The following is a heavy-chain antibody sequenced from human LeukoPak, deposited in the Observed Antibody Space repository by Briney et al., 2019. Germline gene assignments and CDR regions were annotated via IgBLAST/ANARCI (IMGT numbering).Heavy chain of an antibody. Sequence: PGGSLRLSCAASGFSISNFWMHWVRQAPGKGLVGVSRINSDGSSTTYADSVKGRFPISRDNAKNTLYLQANSLRAEDTAVYYCARYCGGDCSYNWYFDLWGRGTLVTVSS. J-gene: IGHJ2*01. CDR2: INSDGSST. D-gene: IGHD2-21*02. CDR3: ARYCGGDCSYNWYFDL. CDR1: GFSISNFW. V-gene: IGHV3-74*01.